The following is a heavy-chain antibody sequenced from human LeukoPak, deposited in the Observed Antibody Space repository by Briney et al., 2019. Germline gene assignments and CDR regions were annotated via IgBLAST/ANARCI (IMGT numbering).Heavy chain of an antibody. CDR1: GGSISSGGYS. CDR3: ARDLRGFDP. V-gene: IGHV4-30-4*07. Sequence: PSETLSLTCAVSGGSISSGGYSWSWIRQPPGKGLEWIGYIYYSGSTYYNPSLKSRVTISVDTSKNQFSLKLSSVTAADTAVYYCARDLRGFDPWGQGTLVTVSS. CDR2: IYYSGST. J-gene: IGHJ5*02.